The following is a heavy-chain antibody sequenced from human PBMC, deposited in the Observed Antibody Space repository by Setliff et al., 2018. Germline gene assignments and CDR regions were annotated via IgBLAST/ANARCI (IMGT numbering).Heavy chain of an antibody. V-gene: IGHV4-38-2*01. J-gene: IGHJ4*02. CDR3: ARHRAVAGAYYFDF. CDR2: IYYRGST. Sequence: SETLSLTCAVSGYSISSGYNWGWIRQPPGKGLEWIASIYYRGSTSYNSSLKSRVSISVDTSKNQFSLKLTAVTAADTAIYYCARHRAVAGAYYFDFWGQGTLVTVSS. CDR1: GYSISSGYN. D-gene: IGHD6-19*01.